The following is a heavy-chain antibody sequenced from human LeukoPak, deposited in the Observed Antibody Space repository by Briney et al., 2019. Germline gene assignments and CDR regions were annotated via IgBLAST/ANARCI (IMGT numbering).Heavy chain of an antibody. D-gene: IGHD2-2*01. CDR3: ARGVTYDQHY. Sequence: SETLSLTCTASGGPVSSGSYCWSWIRQPPGKRLEWIGYICDSGSADHNPSLKSRVTISVDTSKNQFSLKLSSVTAADTAVYYCARGVTYDQHYWGQGTLVTVSS. CDR2: ICDSGSA. J-gene: IGHJ4*02. CDR1: GGPVSSGSYC. V-gene: IGHV4-61*01.